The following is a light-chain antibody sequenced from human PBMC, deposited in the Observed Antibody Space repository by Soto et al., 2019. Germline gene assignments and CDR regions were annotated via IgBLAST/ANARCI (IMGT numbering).Light chain of an antibody. Sequence: EIVLTQSPGTLSLSPWERATLSRRASQSVSSNLAWYQQKPGQAPRLLIYGASTRATGIPARFSGSGSGTEFTLTISSLQPDDFATYYCQQYNSYWTFGQGTKVDIK. V-gene: IGKV3-15*01. CDR3: QQYNSYWT. CDR1: QSVSSN. J-gene: IGKJ1*01. CDR2: GAS.